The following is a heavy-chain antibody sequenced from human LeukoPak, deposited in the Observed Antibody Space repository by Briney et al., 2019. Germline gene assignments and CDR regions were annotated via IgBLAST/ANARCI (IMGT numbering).Heavy chain of an antibody. Sequence: GASVKVSCKASGYTFTSYGISWVRQAPGQGLEWMGWISAYNGNTNYAQKLQGRVTITTDTSTSTAYMELRSLRSDDTAVYYCARDHIAARPVLGWFDPWGQGTLVTVSS. CDR3: ARDHIAARPVLGWFDP. D-gene: IGHD6-6*01. V-gene: IGHV1-18*01. J-gene: IGHJ5*02. CDR2: ISAYNGNT. CDR1: GYTFTSYG.